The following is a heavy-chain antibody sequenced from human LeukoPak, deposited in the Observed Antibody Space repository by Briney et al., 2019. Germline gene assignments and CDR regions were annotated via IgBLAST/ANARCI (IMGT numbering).Heavy chain of an antibody. V-gene: IGHV3-7*05. CDR2: MAQDGSEK. Sequence: GGSLRLSCAASGFTFTRYWMRWVRQAPGKGLEWVATMAQDGSEKYYVDSVKGRFTISRDNAKNSLYLQMNSLRVEDTAVYYCARGPYDYWGQGTLVTVSS. CDR1: GFTFTRYW. J-gene: IGHJ4*02. CDR3: ARGPYDY.